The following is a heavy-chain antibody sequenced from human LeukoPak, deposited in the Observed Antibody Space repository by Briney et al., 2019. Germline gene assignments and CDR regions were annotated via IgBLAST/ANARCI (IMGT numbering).Heavy chain of an antibody. V-gene: IGHV4-30-2*01. CDR3: ARQRTVSTTRGFDI. CDR2: ICHSGST. D-gene: IGHD5/OR15-5a*01. J-gene: IGHJ3*02. CDR1: GDSIKNGAYT. Sequence: SETLSLTCAVSGDSIKNGAYTWSWIRQPPGKGLEWIGDICHSGSTNYNPSLKSRVTLSVDMSKNQFSLNLSSVTAADTAVYWCARQRTVSTTRGFDIWGQGTMVTVSS.